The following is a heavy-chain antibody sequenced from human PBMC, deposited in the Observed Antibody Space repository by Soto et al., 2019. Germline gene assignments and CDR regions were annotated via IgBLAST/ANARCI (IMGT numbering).Heavy chain of an antibody. D-gene: IGHD1-26*01. CDR3: ARGPGIVGATLSAFDI. CDR1: GFTFSSYA. Sequence: EVQLVESGEGLVQPGGSLRLSCAASGFTFSSYAMHWVRQAPGKGLEYVSAISSNRGSTYYADSVKGRFTISRDNSKNTLYLQMGSLRAEDMAVYYCARGPGIVGATLSAFDIWGQGTMVTVSS. J-gene: IGHJ3*02. V-gene: IGHV3-64*02. CDR2: ISSNRGST.